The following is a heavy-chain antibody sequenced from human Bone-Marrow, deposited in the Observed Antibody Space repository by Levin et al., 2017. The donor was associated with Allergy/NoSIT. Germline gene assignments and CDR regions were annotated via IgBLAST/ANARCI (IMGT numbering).Heavy chain of an antibody. Sequence: PSETLSLTCTVSGGSVSTDTYYWSWIRQPPGKGLEWIGYISSSGSTSYNPSLMRRVTISMHTSKNQFSLKLTSVTSVDTAVYYCARDDYSDFTGWVWGQGSLVAVSS. V-gene: IGHV4-61*01. D-gene: IGHD3-9*01. CDR2: ISSSGST. CDR3: ARDDYSDFTGWV. J-gene: IGHJ4*02. CDR1: GGSVSTDTYY.